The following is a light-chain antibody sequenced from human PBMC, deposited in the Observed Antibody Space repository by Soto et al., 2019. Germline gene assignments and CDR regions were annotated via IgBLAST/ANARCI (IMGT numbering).Light chain of an antibody. CDR1: SSNIGSNN. CDR2: GNS. V-gene: IGLV1-40*01. CDR3: QSYDSSLSGSYV. J-gene: IGLJ1*01. Sequence: QSVLTQPPSASATPGQRVTISCSGSSSNIGSNNVEWYQHLPGTAPKLLIYGNSNRPSGVPDRFSGSKSGTSASLAITGLQAEDEADYYCQSYDSSLSGSYVFGTGTKLTVL.